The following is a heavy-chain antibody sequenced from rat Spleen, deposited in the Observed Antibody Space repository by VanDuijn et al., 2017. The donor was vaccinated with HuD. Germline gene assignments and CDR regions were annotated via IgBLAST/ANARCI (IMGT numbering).Heavy chain of an antibody. J-gene: IGHJ3*01. V-gene: IGHV5-27*01. CDR1: GFIFSNYY. Sequence: EVQLVESGGGLVQPGRSLKLSCAASGFIFSNYYMAWVRQAPTRGLEWVAYISTGGGGTYYRDSVKGRFTISRDNAKSTQYLQMDSLRPEDTATYYCTTDRDYYSSYIPRFAYWGQGTLVTVSS. CDR2: ISTGGGGT. CDR3: TTDRDYYSSYIPRFAY. D-gene: IGHD1-2*01.